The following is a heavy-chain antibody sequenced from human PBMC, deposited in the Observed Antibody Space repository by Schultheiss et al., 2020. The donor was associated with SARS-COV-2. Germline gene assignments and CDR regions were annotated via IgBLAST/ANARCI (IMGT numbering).Heavy chain of an antibody. CDR1: GGSISSGEYY. D-gene: IGHD3-22*01. J-gene: IGHJ4*02. V-gene: IGHV4-30-4*01. CDR2: IYYSGST. CDR3: ARGPYSDYDSSAYGH. Sequence: SETLSLTCTVSGGSISSGEYYWSWIRQPPGKGLEWIGYIYYSGSTNYNPSLKSRVTISVDKSKNQFSLKLSSVTAADTAVYYCARGPYSDYDSSAYGHWGQGILVTVSS.